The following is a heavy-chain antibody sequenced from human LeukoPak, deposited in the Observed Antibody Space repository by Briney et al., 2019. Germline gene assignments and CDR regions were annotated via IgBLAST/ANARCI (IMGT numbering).Heavy chain of an antibody. D-gene: IGHD3-22*01. Sequence: SGTLSLTCTVSGASISSDYWWSWVRQPPNKGLEWIGETYYSGSTNYNPSLKSRVTISVDTSKNQFSLKLSSVTAADTAVYYCARERYYDSSGTNWFDPWGQGTLVTVSS. CDR3: ARERYYDSSGTNWFDP. CDR1: GASISSDYW. V-gene: IGHV4-4*02. CDR2: TYYSGST. J-gene: IGHJ5*02.